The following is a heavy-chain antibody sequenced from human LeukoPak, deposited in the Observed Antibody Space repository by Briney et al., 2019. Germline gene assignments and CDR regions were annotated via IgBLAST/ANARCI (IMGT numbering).Heavy chain of an antibody. Sequence: PSETLSHTCTVSGDSISSYYWSWIRQPPGKGLEWIGYIYYSGSTNYNPSLKSRVTISIDTSKNQFSLKLSSVTAADTAVYYCARGLLDGYTHPAAFDIWGQGTMVTVSS. V-gene: IGHV4-59*01. CDR1: GDSISSYY. CDR3: ARGLLDGYTHPAAFDI. J-gene: IGHJ3*02. CDR2: IYYSGST. D-gene: IGHD5-24*01.